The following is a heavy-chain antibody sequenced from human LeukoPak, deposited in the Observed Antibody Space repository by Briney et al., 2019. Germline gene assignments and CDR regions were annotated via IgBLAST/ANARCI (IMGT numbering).Heavy chain of an antibody. CDR2: IIPIFGTA. CDR3: ASSGLNVVVVAAIDTFYY. J-gene: IGHJ4*02. V-gene: IGHV1-69*05. Sequence: ASVKVSCKASGGTFSSYAISWVRQAPGQGLEWMGRIIPIFGTANYAQKFQGRVTITTDESTSTAYMELSSLRSEDTAVYYCASSGLNVVVVAAIDTFYYWVQGTLVTVSS. D-gene: IGHD2-15*01. CDR1: GGTFSSYA.